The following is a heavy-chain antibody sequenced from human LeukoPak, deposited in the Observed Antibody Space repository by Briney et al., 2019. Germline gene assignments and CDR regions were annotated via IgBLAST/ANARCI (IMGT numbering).Heavy chain of an antibody. Sequence: GASEKVTCKASGYTFTSYYMHWVRQAPGQGLEWMGIINPSGGSTSYAQKFQGRVTMTRDTSTSTVYMELSSLRSEDTAVYYCARVVGATGAFDIWGQGTMVTVSS. CDR1: GYTFTSYY. V-gene: IGHV1-46*01. J-gene: IGHJ3*02. D-gene: IGHD1-26*01. CDR3: ARVVGATGAFDI. CDR2: INPSGGST.